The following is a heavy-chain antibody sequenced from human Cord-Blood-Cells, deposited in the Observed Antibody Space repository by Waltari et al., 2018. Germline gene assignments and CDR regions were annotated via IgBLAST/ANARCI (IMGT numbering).Heavy chain of an antibody. Sequence: QVQLVQSGAEVKKPGSSVKVSCKASGGTFSSYAISWVRQAPGQGLEWMGRIIPILGIANYAQKFQGRVTITADKSTSKAYMERSSLRSGDTAVYYCAGVTIFGVVIDAFDIWGQGTMVTVSS. CDR3: AGVTIFGVVIDAFDI. D-gene: IGHD3-3*01. CDR2: IIPILGIA. J-gene: IGHJ3*02. CDR1: GGTFSSYA. V-gene: IGHV1-69*09.